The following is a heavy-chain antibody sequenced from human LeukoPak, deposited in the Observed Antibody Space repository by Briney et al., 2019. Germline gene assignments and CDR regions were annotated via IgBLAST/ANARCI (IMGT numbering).Heavy chain of an antibody. V-gene: IGHV4-59*01. CDR2: IYNSGST. Sequence: SETLSLTCTVSGDSISNYFWSWMRQPPGKGLEWIGYIYNSGSTNYNPSLKSRVSISVDTSKNQFPLKLRFVTAADTAVYYCARGGSYYAAGSYHDWFDPWGQGTLVTVSS. CDR3: ARGGSYYAAGSYHDWFDP. D-gene: IGHD3-10*01. CDR1: GDSISNYF. J-gene: IGHJ5*02.